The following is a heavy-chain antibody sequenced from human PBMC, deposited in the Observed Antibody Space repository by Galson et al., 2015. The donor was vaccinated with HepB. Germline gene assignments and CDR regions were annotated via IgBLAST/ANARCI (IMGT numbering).Heavy chain of an antibody. J-gene: IGHJ5*02. CDR2: ISAYNGNT. D-gene: IGHD3-10*01. CDR1: GYTFTSYG. V-gene: IGHV1-18*04. Sequence: SVKVSCKASGYTFTSYGISWVRQAPGQRLEWMGWISAYNGNTNYAQKPQGRVTMTTDTSTSTAYMELRSLRSDDTAVYYCARDRGYYYGSGWFDPWGQGTLVTVSS. CDR3: ARDRGYYYGSGWFDP.